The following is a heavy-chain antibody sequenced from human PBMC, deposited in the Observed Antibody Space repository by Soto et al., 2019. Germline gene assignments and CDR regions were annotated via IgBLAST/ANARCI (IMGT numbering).Heavy chain of an antibody. D-gene: IGHD5-18*01. Sequence: SVKVSCKASGVTFSSYAISWVRQAPGQGLEWMGGIIPIFGTANYAQKFQGRVTITADESTSTAYMELSSLRSEDTAVYYCASPWGGVDTVSNYYYYGMDVWGQGTTVTVSS. CDR3: ASPWGGVDTVSNYYYYGMDV. CDR2: IIPIFGTA. J-gene: IGHJ6*02. V-gene: IGHV1-69*13. CDR1: GVTFSSYA.